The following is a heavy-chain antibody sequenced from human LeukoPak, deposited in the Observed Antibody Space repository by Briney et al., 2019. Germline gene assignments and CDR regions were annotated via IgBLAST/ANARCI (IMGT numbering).Heavy chain of an antibody. D-gene: IGHD3-10*01. V-gene: IGHV1-2*02. CDR2: INPNSGGT. CDR3: ARDQIRSSFGGGFDY. CDR1: GYTFTGYY. Sequence: ASVKVSCKASGYTFTGYYMHWVRQAPGQGLEWMGWINPNSGGTNYAQKFQGRVTMTRDTSISTAYMELSRLRSDDTAVYYCARDQIRSSFGGGFDYWGQGTLVTVSS. J-gene: IGHJ4*02.